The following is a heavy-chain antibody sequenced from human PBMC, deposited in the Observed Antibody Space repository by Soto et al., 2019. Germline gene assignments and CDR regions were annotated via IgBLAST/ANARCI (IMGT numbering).Heavy chain of an antibody. D-gene: IGHD1-1*01. CDR1: GGSMSKFY. V-gene: IGHV4-59*01. CDR2: IYYSGNT. Sequence: SETLSLTCSVSGGSMSKFYWSWIRQSPGKGPEWIGYIYYSGNTNYNPSLKSRVTISVDMPKSLFSLKLNSVTAADTAVYYCARQLGLWQPLDYWGRGTLVTVSS. CDR3: ARQLGLWQPLDY. J-gene: IGHJ4*02.